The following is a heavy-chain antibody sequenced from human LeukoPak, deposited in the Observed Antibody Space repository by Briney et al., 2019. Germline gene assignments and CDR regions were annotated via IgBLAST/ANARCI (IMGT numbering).Heavy chain of an antibody. V-gene: IGHV4-59*01. Sequence: SETLSLTCTVSGGSISSYYWSWIRQPPGKGLEWIGYIYYSGSTNYNPSLKSRVTISVDTSKNQFSLKLSSVTAADTAVYYCARSPPYYDFWSGPGEFDPWGQGTLVTVSS. CDR1: GGSISSYY. J-gene: IGHJ5*02. CDR2: IYYSGST. CDR3: ARSPPYYDFWSGPGEFDP. D-gene: IGHD3-3*01.